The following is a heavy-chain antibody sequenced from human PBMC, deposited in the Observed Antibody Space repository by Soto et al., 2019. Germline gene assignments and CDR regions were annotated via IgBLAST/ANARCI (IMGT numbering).Heavy chain of an antibody. CDR1: GFTFSDYY. V-gene: IGHV3-11*01. Sequence: PGGSLRLSCAASGFTFSDYYMSWIRQAPGKGLEWVSYISSSGSTIYYADSVKGRFTISRDNSKNTLYLQMNRLRADDTAVYYCARDAIAMVRGPNNWFDPWGQGTQVTVSS. J-gene: IGHJ5*02. CDR3: ARDAIAMVRGPNNWFDP. CDR2: ISSSGSTI. D-gene: IGHD3-10*01.